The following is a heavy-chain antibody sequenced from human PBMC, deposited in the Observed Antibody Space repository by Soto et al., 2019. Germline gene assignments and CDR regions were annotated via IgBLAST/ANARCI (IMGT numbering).Heavy chain of an antibody. D-gene: IGHD6-19*01. V-gene: IGHV6-1*01. CDR3: VRSRVFIAVAGMATYYYYYGMDV. J-gene: IGHJ6*02. CDR2: TYYRSKWYI. CDR1: GDSVSSDSAA. Sequence: QVQLQQSGPGLVKPSQTLSLTCAISGDSVSSDSAAWNWIRQSPSRGLEWLGRTYYRSKWYIDYAMSMNGRITINPDTSKNHFSLQLNSVTPEDTAVYYCVRSRVFIAVAGMATYYYYYGMDVWGRGTTVTVSS.